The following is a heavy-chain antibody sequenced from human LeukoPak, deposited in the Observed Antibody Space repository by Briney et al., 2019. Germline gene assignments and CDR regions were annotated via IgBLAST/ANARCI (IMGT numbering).Heavy chain of an antibody. CDR2: IYHSGST. V-gene: IGHV4-38-2*01. CDR1: GYSLSSGYY. Sequence: SETLSLTCAVSGYSLSSGYYWGWIRQPPGKGLEWIGSIYHSGSTYYNPSLKSRVTISVDTSKNQFSLKLSSVTAADTAVYYCARVTSVFQIPAAMPECWGQGTLVTVSS. CDR3: ARVTSVFQIPAAMPEC. D-gene: IGHD2-2*01. J-gene: IGHJ4*02.